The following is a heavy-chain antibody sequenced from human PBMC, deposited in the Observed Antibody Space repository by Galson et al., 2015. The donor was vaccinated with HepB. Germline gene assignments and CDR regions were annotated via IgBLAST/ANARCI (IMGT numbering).Heavy chain of an antibody. V-gene: IGHV3-9*01. CDR1: GFTFDDYA. CDR3: AKEDTPYSSSPIDAFDI. D-gene: IGHD6-6*01. CDR2: ISWNSGSI. J-gene: IGHJ3*02. Sequence: SLRLSCAASGFTFDDYAMHWVRQAPGKGLEWVSGISWNSGSIGYADSVKGRFTISRDNAKNSLYLQMNSLRAEDTALYYCAKEDTPYSSSPIDAFDIWGQGTMVTVSS.